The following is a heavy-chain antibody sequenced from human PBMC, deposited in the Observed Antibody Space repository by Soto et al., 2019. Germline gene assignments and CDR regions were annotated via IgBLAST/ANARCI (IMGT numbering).Heavy chain of an antibody. CDR1: GYTFTSYG. J-gene: IGHJ3*02. D-gene: IGHD2-15*01. Sequence: ASVKVSCKASGYTFTSYGISWVRQAPGQGLEWMGWISAYNGNTNYAQKLQGRVTMTTDTSTSTAYMELRSLRSDDTAVYYCAIDVQRGGFIVVVDHNTDAFDIWGQGTMVTVSS. CDR2: ISAYNGNT. V-gene: IGHV1-18*01. CDR3: AIDVQRGGFIVVVDHNTDAFDI.